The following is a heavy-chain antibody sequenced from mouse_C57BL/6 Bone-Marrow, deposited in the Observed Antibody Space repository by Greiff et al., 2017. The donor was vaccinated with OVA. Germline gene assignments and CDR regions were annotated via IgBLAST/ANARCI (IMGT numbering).Heavy chain of an antibody. D-gene: IGHD2-1*01. CDR2: IYPGGGYT. Sequence: VHLVESGAELVRPGTSVKMSCKASGYTFTNYWIGWAKQRPGHGLEWIGDIYPGGGYTNYNEKFKGKATLTADKSSSTAYMQFSSLTSEDSAIYYCALIYYGNSPWFAYWGQGTLVTVSA. V-gene: IGHV1-63*01. J-gene: IGHJ3*01. CDR3: ALIYYGNSPWFAY. CDR1: GYTFTNYW.